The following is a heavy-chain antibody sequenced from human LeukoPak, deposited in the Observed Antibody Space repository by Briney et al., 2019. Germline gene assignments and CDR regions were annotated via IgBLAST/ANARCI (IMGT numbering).Heavy chain of an antibody. CDR2: ISSSSSYI. CDR3: ARDLLYYDSSGAFDI. CDR1: GFTFSSYS. D-gene: IGHD3-22*01. V-gene: IGHV3-21*01. J-gene: IGHJ3*02. Sequence: GGSLRLSCAASGFTFSSYSMNWVRQAPGKGLEWVSSISSSSSYIYYADSVKGRFTISRVNTKNSLYLQMNSLRAEDTAVYYCARDLLYYDSSGAFDIWGQGTMVTVSS.